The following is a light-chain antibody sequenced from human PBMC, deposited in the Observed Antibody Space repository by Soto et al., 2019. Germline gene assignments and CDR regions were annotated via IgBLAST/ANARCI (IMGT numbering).Light chain of an antibody. J-gene: IGKJ3*01. CDR3: QQRSNWL. CDR2: DAS. Sequence: EIVLTQYPFTLSLSPGERATLSCRASQSVRTYLAWYQVKPGQAPRLLIYDASNRATGIPARFSGSGSGTDFTLTISSLEPEDFAVYYCQQRSNWLFGPGTKVDIK. CDR1: QSVRTY. V-gene: IGKV3-11*01.